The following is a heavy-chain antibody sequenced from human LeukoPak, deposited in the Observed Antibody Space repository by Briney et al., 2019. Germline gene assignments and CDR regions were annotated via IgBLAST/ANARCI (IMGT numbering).Heavy chain of an antibody. CDR1: GYTFTSYY. V-gene: IGHV1-2*02. Sequence: ASVKVSCKASGYTFTSYYMHWVRQAPGQGLEWMGWINPNSGGTNYAQDFQGRVTMTRDTSINTAYMELSRLRPDDTAVYYCARNYGSGTYYLFGPDYWGQGTLVTVSS. CDR2: INPNSGGT. CDR3: ARNYGSGTYYLFGPDY. D-gene: IGHD3-10*01. J-gene: IGHJ4*02.